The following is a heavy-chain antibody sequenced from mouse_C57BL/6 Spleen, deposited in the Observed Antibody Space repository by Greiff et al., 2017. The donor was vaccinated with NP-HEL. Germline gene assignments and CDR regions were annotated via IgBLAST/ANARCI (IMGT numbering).Heavy chain of an antibody. CDR3: ARESYSNYFDY. V-gene: IGHV5-16*01. D-gene: IGHD2-5*01. CDR1: GFTFSDYY. J-gene: IGHJ2*01. CDR2: INYDGSST. Sequence: DVHLVESEGGLVQPGSSMKLSCTASGFTFSDYYMAWVRQVPEKGLEWVANINYDGSSTYYLDSLKSRFIISRDNAKNILYLQMSSLKSEDTATYCCARESYSNYFDYWGQGTTLTVSS.